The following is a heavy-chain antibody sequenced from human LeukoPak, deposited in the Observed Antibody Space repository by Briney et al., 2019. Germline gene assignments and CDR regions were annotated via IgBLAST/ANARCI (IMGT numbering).Heavy chain of an antibody. D-gene: IGHD2-21*01. CDR1: GFTFSSYE. CDR3: ARETAHCGGDCFDY. J-gene: IGHJ4*02. Sequence: EGSLRLSCAASGFTFSSYEFNWVRQAPGKGLEWVSYIGVGGSSIYYADSVRGRFTTSRDNAQNSLYLEMNSLRAEDTAVYYCARETAHCGGDCFDYWGQGTLVTVSS. CDR2: IGVGGSSI. V-gene: IGHV3-48*03.